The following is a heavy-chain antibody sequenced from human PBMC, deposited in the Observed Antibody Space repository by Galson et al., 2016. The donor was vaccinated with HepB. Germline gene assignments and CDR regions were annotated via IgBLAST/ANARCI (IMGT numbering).Heavy chain of an antibody. CDR3: ASLELRRAFDI. J-gene: IGHJ3*02. D-gene: IGHD3-10*01. CDR1: GFTFSSYE. V-gene: IGHV3-48*03. CDR2: ISSGGSI. Sequence: SLRLSCAASGFTFSSYEMNWVRRAPGKGPEWVSYISSGGSIYYAGSVKGRFTISRDNAKNSLYLQMISLRAEDTAIYYCASLELRRAFDIWGQGTMVTVSS.